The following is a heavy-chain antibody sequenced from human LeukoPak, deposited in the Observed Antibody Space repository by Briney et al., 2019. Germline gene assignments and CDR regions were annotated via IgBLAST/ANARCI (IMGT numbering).Heavy chain of an antibody. Sequence: GGSLRLSCAASGFTVSTNYMSWVRQAPGKGLEWVSVIYSGGSSYYADSVKGRFTISRDNAKNSLYLQMNSLRAEDTAVYYCARGLSGYYYGSGSYYHFDYWGQGTLVTVSS. CDR1: GFTVSTNY. CDR2: IYSGGSS. D-gene: IGHD3-10*01. V-gene: IGHV3-53*01. J-gene: IGHJ4*02. CDR3: ARGLSGYYYGSGSYYHFDY.